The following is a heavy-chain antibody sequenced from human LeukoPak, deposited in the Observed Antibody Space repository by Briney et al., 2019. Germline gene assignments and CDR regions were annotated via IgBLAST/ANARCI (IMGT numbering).Heavy chain of an antibody. V-gene: IGHV3-33*01. CDR2: IWSEGSNK. CDR3: ATAPQGGDYEDY. Sequence: GRSLRLSCAASGFTFSNYGMHWVRQAPGKGLEWVAVIWSEGSNKYYADYVKGRFTISRDNSKNTLYMQMDSLRVEDTAVYYCATAPQGGDYEDYWGQGTLVTVSS. J-gene: IGHJ4*02. D-gene: IGHD4-17*01. CDR1: GFTFSNYG.